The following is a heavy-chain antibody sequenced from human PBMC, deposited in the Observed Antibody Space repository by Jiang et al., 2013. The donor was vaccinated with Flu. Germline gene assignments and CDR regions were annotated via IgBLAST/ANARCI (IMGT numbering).Heavy chain of an antibody. CDR1: GYNFSNYG. J-gene: IGHJ5*02. CDR3: ARDKRDFNILTGYYRDWFDP. CDR2: ISAYNGDT. V-gene: IGHV1-18*01. Sequence: GAEVKKPGASVKVSCSASGYNFSNYGVSWVRQAPGQRLEWLGWISAYNGDTDYAQRLQGRVTMTADTSTNTAYMELRSLRSDDTAVYYCARDKRDFNILTGYYRDWFDPWGQGTLVTVSS. D-gene: IGHD3-9*01.